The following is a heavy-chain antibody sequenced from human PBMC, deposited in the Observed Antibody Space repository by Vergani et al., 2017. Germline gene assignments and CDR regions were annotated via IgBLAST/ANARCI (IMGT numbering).Heavy chain of an antibody. J-gene: IGHJ6*03. CDR2: INPNSGGT. CDR3: ARGDNIVVVPETAVGRYYYYYMDV. V-gene: IGHV1-2*02. Sequence: QVQLVQSGAEVKKPGASVKVSCKASGYTFTGYYMHWVRQAPGQGLELMGWINPNSGGTNYAQKFQGRVTMTRDTSISTAYMELSRLRSDDTAVYYCARGDNIVVVPETAVGRYYYYYMDVWGKGTTVTVSS. D-gene: IGHD2-2*01. CDR1: GYTFTGYY.